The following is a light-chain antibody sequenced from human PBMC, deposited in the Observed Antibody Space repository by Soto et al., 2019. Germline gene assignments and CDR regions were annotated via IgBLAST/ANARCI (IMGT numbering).Light chain of an antibody. J-gene: IGKJ1*01. CDR2: GAS. CDR3: LQYGNSPQT. CDR1: QSVSSSY. V-gene: IGKV3-20*01. Sequence: EIVLTQSPGTLSLPPGERATLSCRASQSVSSSYLAWYQQKPGQAPRLLIYGASSRATGIPDRFSGSGSGTDFTLTISRLEPEDFAVYYCLQYGNSPQTFGQGTKVDTK.